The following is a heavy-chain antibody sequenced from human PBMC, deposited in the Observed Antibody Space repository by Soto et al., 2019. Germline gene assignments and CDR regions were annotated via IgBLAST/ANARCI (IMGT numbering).Heavy chain of an antibody. CDR3: ARKIVVVVAATPDDNWFDP. D-gene: IGHD2-15*01. CDR1: GGSISSSSYY. CDR2: IYYSGST. J-gene: IGHJ5*02. V-gene: IGHV4-39*01. Sequence: LSLTCTVSGGSISSSSYYWGWIRQPPGKGLEWIGSIYYSGSTYYNPSLKSRVTISVDTSKNQFSLKLSSVTAADTAVYYCARKIVVVVAATPDDNWFDPWGQGTLVTVSS.